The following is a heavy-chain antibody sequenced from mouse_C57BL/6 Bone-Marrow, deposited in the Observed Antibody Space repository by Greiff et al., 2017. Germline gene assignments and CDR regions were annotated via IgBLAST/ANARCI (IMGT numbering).Heavy chain of an antibody. Sequence: VQLQQSGAELVRPGASVKLSCTASGFNIKDDYMHWVKQRPEQGLEWIGWIDPENGDTEYASKFQGKATITADTASNPAYLQLSSLTSEDTAGYYCTTWLYYGNYVGDYWGQGTTLTVSS. CDR3: TTWLYYGNYVGDY. CDR2: IDPENGDT. V-gene: IGHV14-4*01. J-gene: IGHJ2*01. D-gene: IGHD2-1*01. CDR1: GFNIKDDY.